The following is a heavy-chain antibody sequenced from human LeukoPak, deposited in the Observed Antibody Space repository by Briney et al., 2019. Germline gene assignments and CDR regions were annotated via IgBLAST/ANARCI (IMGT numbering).Heavy chain of an antibody. V-gene: IGHV3-23*01. Sequence: PGGSLRLSCTASGFTFGEYGMSWVRQAPGKGLEWVSSIGGGGTYTYYADSVKGRFTISRNNFKNTLYLQMNSLRAEDTAVYFCAKDIRYSDWALDYWGRGTLVTVSS. CDR1: GFTFGEYG. J-gene: IGHJ4*02. CDR3: AKDIRYSDWALDY. CDR2: IGGGGTYT. D-gene: IGHD6-13*01.